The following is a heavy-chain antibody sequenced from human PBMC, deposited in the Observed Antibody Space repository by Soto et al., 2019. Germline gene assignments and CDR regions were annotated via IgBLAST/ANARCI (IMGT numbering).Heavy chain of an antibody. D-gene: IGHD6-19*01. CDR1: GGSISSSSYY. CDR2: IYYSGST. CDR3: ARHRQWLVGWLSWYFDL. Sequence: QLQLQESGPGLVKPSETLSLTCTVSGGSISSSSYYWGWIRQPPGKGLEWIGSIYYSGSTYYNPSLKSRVPLSVRTPKNQCSLKLSSVTAADTAVYYCARHRQWLVGWLSWYFDLWGRGTLVTVSS. V-gene: IGHV4-39*01. J-gene: IGHJ2*01.